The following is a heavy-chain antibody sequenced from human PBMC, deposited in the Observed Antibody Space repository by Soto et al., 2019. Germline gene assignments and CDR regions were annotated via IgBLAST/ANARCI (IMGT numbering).Heavy chain of an antibody. D-gene: IGHD3-3*01. CDR2: IYYSGST. J-gene: IGHJ6*02. CDR3: ASVGATIFGVVIISYYGMDV. Sequence: SETLSLTCTVSGGSISSSSYYRGCIRQPPGKGLEWIGSIYYSGSTYYNPSLKSRVTISVDTSKNQFSLKLSSVTAADTAVYYCASVGATIFGVVIISYYGMDVWGQGTTVTVSS. CDR1: GGSISSSSYY. V-gene: IGHV4-39*01.